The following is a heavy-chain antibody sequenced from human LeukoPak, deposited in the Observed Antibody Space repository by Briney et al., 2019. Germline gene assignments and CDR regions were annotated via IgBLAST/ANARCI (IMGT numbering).Heavy chain of an antibody. CDR1: GFTFTSSA. J-gene: IGHJ4*02. V-gene: IGHV1-58*02. D-gene: IGHD5-18*01. Sequence: ASVKVSCKASGFTFTSSAMQWVRQARGQRLEWIGWIVVGSGNTNYAQKFQERVTITRDMSTSTAYMELSSLRSEDTAVYYCAALDTATVDFDYWGQGTLVTVSS. CDR2: IVVGSGNT. CDR3: AALDTATVDFDY.